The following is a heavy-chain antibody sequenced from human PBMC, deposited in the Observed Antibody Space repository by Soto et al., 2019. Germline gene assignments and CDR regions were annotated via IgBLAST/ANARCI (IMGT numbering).Heavy chain of an antibody. D-gene: IGHD2-21*02. Sequence: GGSLRLSCAASGFTFNTYGMTWVRQAPGKGLEWVSTVSGSGGGTYYADSVKGRFTISRVNSKNTMYLQMSNLGAEDTAVYFCARIGPYCGGDCYPDFDFWGLGTPVTVSS. CDR3: ARIGPYCGGDCYPDFDF. CDR1: GFTFNTYG. J-gene: IGHJ4*02. V-gene: IGHV3-23*01. CDR2: VSGSGGGT.